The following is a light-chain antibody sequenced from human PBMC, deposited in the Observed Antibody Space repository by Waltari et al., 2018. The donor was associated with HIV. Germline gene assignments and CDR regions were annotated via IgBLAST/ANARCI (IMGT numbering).Light chain of an antibody. J-gene: IGKJ4*01. CDR3: QQRSNWRRSGLT. Sequence: ELVFPQSPSTLSLSPGDRATLSYRASQSVSDYLAWYQQKPGQAPRLLSYDGSNRATGIPARFSGSGAGTDFTLTSSSLEPEDFAVDYCQQRSNWRRSGLTFGGGTKVEIK. CDR2: DGS. V-gene: IGKV3-11*01. CDR1: QSVSDY.